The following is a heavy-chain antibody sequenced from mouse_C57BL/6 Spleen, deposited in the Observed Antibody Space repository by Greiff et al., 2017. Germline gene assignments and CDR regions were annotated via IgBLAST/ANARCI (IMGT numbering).Heavy chain of an antibody. J-gene: IGHJ4*01. V-gene: IGHV2-2*01. Sequence: VQLKQSGPGLVQPSQSLSITCTVSGFSLTSYGVHWVRQSPGKGLEWLGVIWSGGSTDYNAAFISRLSISKDNSKSQVFFKMNSLQADDTAIYYCARVYDGYYVGAMDYWGQGTSVTVSS. D-gene: IGHD2-3*01. CDR3: ARVYDGYYVGAMDY. CDR2: IWSGGST. CDR1: GFSLTSYG.